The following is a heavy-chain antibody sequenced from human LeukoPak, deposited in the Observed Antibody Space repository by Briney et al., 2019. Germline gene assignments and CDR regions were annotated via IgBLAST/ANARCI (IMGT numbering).Heavy chain of an antibody. V-gene: IGHV1-46*01. CDR1: GYTFTSYD. CDR3: ARGYKPAAISGTGNWFDP. J-gene: IGHJ5*02. Sequence: GASVKVSCKASGYTFTSYDINWVRQATGQGLEWMGIINPSGGSTSYAQKFQGRVTMTRDMSTSTVYMELSSLRSEDTAVYYCARGYKPAAISGTGNWFDPWGQGTLVTVSS. CDR2: INPSGGST. D-gene: IGHD2-2*02.